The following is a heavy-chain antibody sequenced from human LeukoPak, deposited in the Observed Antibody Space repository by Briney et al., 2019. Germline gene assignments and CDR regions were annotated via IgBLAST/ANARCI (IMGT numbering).Heavy chain of an antibody. D-gene: IGHD2-2*01. V-gene: IGHV4-59*01. J-gene: IGHJ3*02. CDR1: SGSISSYY. Sequence: PSETLSLTCTVSSGSISSYYWSWIRQPPGKGLEWIGYIYYSGSTNYNPSLKSRVTISVDTSKNQFSLKLSSVTAADTAVYYCARVAPYQNDAFDIWGQGTMVTVSS. CDR2: IYYSGST. CDR3: ARVAPYQNDAFDI.